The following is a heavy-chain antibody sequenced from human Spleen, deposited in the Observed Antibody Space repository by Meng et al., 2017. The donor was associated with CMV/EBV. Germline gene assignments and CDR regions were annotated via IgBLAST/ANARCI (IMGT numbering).Heavy chain of an antibody. Sequence: SCAASGFTFSSYGMHWVRQAPGKGLEWVAFIRYDGSNKYYADSVKGRFTISRDNSKNSLYLQMNSLKTEDTAVYYCARASSGSSPGVDVWGQGTTVTVSS. V-gene: IGHV3-30*02. CDR1: GFTFSSYG. CDR2: IRYDGSNK. D-gene: IGHD3-10*01. CDR3: ARASSGSSPGVDV. J-gene: IGHJ6*02.